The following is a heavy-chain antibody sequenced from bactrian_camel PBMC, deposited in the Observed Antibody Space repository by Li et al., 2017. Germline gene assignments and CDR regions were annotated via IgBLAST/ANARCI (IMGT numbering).Heavy chain of an antibody. CDR2: LYQGGAKT. Sequence: HVQLVESGGGSVQAGGSLRLSCEFSEYSASRNCMTWFRQAPGKEREGVAALYQGGAKTYIADSVKGRFTISQDNAKNTLYLQMNSLKPEDTAMYYCAADKCFLASAVVAATLSFAYRGHGTQVTVS. CDR3: AADKCFLASAVVAATLSFAY. V-gene: IGHV3S6*01. J-gene: IGHJ4*01. D-gene: IGHD6*01. CDR1: EYSASRNC.